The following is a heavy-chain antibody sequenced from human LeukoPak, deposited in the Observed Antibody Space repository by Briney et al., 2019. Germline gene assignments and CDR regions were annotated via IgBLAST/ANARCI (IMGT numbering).Heavy chain of an antibody. D-gene: IGHD2-2*01. Sequence: ASVKVSCKASGYTFTGYYMHWVRQAPGQGLEWMGWFYPNSGGTNYAQKFQGRVTMTRDTSISTAYMELSRLRSDDTAVYYCARVRIRNVGVKGTFEYWGQGTLVTVSS. CDR2: FYPNSGGT. CDR1: GYTFTGYY. CDR3: ARVRIRNVGVKGTFEY. J-gene: IGHJ4*02. V-gene: IGHV1-2*02.